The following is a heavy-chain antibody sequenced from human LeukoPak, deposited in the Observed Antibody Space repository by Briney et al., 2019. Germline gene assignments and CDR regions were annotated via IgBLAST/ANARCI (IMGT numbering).Heavy chain of an antibody. CDR2: IYHRGTT. Sequence: ETLSLICSVSGYFISSGYFWGWVRQSPGKGLEWIASIYHRGTTHYNPSLNSRVSISLDTSKNQFSLRMNSVTAADTAVYYCARDWAADTLRYFDLWGRGTLVTVSS. CDR3: ARDWAADTLRYFDL. CDR1: GYFISSGYF. D-gene: IGHD6-13*01. V-gene: IGHV4-38-2*02. J-gene: IGHJ2*01.